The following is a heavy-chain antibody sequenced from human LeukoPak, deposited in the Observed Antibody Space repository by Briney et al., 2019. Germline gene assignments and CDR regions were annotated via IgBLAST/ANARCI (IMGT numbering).Heavy chain of an antibody. J-gene: IGHJ3*02. D-gene: IGHD3-22*01. CDR3: AHRRKYYYDSSGYRGAFDI. CDR2: IYWDDDK. V-gene: IGHV2-5*02. Sequence: SGPTLVNPTQTLTLTCTFSGFSLSTSGVGVGWIRQPPGKALEWHALIYWDDDKRCSPSLKSRLTITNDTSKNQVVLTMTNMDPVDTATYYCAHRRKYYYDSSGYRGAFDIWGQGTMVTVSS. CDR1: GFSLSTSGVG.